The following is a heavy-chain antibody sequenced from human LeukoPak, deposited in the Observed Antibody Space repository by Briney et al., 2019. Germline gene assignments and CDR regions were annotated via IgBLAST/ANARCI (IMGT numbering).Heavy chain of an antibody. V-gene: IGHV1-69-2*01. J-gene: IGHJ6*03. Sequence: ASVKVSCKVSGYSLTDFYMQWLQQAPGKGLEWMGLFDPEDDETVYAEKFQGRVTITADTSRDTSYMSLSSLRPEDTAVYYCAVTAAGRDYMDVWGNGTMVTVSS. D-gene: IGHD6-13*01. CDR1: GYSLTDFY. CDR2: FDPEDDET. CDR3: AVTAAGRDYMDV.